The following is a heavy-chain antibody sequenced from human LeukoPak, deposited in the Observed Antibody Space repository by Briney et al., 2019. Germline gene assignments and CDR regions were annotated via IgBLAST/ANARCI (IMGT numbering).Heavy chain of an antibody. J-gene: IGHJ3*02. CDR3: ARPGCGDLHALDI. CDR2: IYYSGST. Sequence: SETLSLTCTVSGGSISSSSYYWGWIRQPPGKGLEWIGSIYYSGSTYYNPSLKSRVTISVDKSKNHFSLKLISVTAADAAVYYCARPGCGDLHALDIWGQGTMVTVSS. CDR1: GGSISSSSYY. D-gene: IGHD2-21*01. V-gene: IGHV4-39*07.